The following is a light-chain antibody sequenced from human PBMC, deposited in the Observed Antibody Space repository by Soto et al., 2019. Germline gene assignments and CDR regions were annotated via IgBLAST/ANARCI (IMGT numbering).Light chain of an antibody. CDR1: SSNIGAGDD. V-gene: IGLV1-40*01. CDR2: GNS. J-gene: IGLJ1*01. CDR3: QSYDRSLSGFYV. Sequence: QSVLTQPPSVSGAPGPRVTISCTGSSSNIGAGDDGHWYQQLPGTAPKLLIYGNSNRPSGVPDRFSGSKSGTSASLAITGLQAEDEADYYCQSYDRSLSGFYVFGTGTKLTVL.